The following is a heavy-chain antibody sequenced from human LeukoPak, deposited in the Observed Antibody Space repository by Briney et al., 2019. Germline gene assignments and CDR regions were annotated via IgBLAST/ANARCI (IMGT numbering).Heavy chain of an antibody. CDR1: GVTFSSYA. CDR3: ARLKYRKWELPPYYYYYYMDV. V-gene: IGHV1-69*05. CDR2: IIPIFGTA. J-gene: IGHJ6*03. D-gene: IGHD1-26*01. Sequence: GASVKVSCKASGVTFSSYAISWVRQAPGQGLEWMGGIIPIFGTANYAQKFQGRVTITTDESTSTAYMELSGLRSEDTAVYYCARLKYRKWELPPYYYYYYMDVWGKGTTVTVSS.